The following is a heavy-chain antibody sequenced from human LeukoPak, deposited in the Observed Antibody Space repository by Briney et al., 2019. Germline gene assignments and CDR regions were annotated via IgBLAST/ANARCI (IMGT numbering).Heavy chain of an antibody. J-gene: IGHJ6*02. CDR3: ARGLYCSSTSCYTGFYYYYYYGMDV. CDR2: INHSGST. CDR1: GGSFSGYY. V-gene: IGHV4-34*01. D-gene: IGHD2-2*02. Sequence: SETLSLTCAVYGGSFSGYYWSWIRQPPGKGLEWIGEINHSGSTNYNPSLKSRVTISVDTSKNQFSLKLSSVTAADTAVYYCARGLYCSSTSCYTGFYYYYYYGMDVWGQGTTVTVSS.